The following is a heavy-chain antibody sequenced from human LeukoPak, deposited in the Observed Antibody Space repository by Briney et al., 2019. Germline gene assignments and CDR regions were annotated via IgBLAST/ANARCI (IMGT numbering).Heavy chain of an antibody. CDR2: ISAYNGNT. CDR3: ARADFWSGYPYFDY. Sequence: GIXXVRQAPXXGVXWMGWISAYNGNTNYAQKLQGRVTMTTDTSSSTAYMELRSLRSDDTAVYYCARADFWSGYPYFDYWGQGTLVTVSS. J-gene: IGHJ4*02. V-gene: IGHV1-18*01. D-gene: IGHD3-3*01. CDR1: G.